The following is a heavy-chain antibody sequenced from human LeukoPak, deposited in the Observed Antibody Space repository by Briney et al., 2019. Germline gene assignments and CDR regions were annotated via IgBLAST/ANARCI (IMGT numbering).Heavy chain of an antibody. Sequence: GGSLRLSCAASGFTFSSYSMNWVRQAPGKGLEWVSSISSSSSYIYYADSVKGRFTISRDNAKNSLYLQMNSLRGEDTAVCYCARGSTFDAFDIWGQGTMVTVSS. CDR2: ISSSSSYI. CDR1: GFTFSSYS. J-gene: IGHJ3*02. V-gene: IGHV3-21*01. CDR3: ARGSTFDAFDI. D-gene: IGHD3-16*01.